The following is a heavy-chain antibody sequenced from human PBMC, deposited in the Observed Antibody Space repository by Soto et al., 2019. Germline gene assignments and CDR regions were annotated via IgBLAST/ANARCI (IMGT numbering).Heavy chain of an antibody. V-gene: IGHV4-59*01. CDR1: GGSISSYY. Sequence: QVQLQESGPGLVKPSETLSLTCTVSGGSISSYYWNWIRQPPGKGLEWIGYIYYSGSTDYNSSLKSRVTISVDTSKNQFSLKLRSVTAADTAVYYCARGSGSYYGRLDYWGQGIPVTVSS. CDR3: ARGSGSYYGRLDY. J-gene: IGHJ4*02. D-gene: IGHD3-10*01. CDR2: IYYSGST.